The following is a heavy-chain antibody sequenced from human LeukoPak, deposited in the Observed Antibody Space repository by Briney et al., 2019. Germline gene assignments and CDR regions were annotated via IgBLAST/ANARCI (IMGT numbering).Heavy chain of an antibody. CDR1: GYTFTGYY. D-gene: IGHD3-22*01. V-gene: IGHV1-2*02. CDR2: ISPNSGGT. J-gene: IGHJ3*02. CDR3: ARDLPGYYYDSSGYPHPIAFDI. Sequence: ASVKVSCKASGYTFTGYYMHWVRQAPGQGLEWMGWISPNSGGTNYAQKFQGRVTMTRDTSISTAYMELSRLRSDDTAVYYCARDLPGYYYDSSGYPHPIAFDIWGQGTMVTVS.